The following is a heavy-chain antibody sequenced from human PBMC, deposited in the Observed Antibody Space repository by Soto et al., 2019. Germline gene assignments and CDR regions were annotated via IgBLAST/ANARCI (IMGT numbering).Heavy chain of an antibody. D-gene: IGHD4-17*01. J-gene: IGHJ4*02. CDR2: IGTAGDT. Sequence: GGSLRLSCAASGFTFSSYDMHWVRQATGKGLEWVSAIGTAGDTYYPGSVKGRFTISRENAKNSLYLQMNSLRAGDTAVYYCARGGKGTTLDYWGQGTLVTVSS. V-gene: IGHV3-13*01. CDR3: ARGGKGTTLDY. CDR1: GFTFSSYD.